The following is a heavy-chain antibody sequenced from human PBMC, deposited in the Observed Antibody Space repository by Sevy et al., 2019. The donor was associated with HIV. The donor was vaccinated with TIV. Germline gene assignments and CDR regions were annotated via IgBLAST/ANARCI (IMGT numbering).Heavy chain of an antibody. D-gene: IGHD2-2*01. V-gene: IGHV3-23*01. CDR3: AKVWGEVVPAAIRSDAFDI. CDR1: GFTFSSYD. CDR2: ISGSGGST. J-gene: IGHJ3*02. Sequence: GGSLRLSCAASGFTFSSYDMSWVRQAPGKGLEWVSAISGSGGSTYYADSVKGRFTISRDNSKNTLYLQMNSLRAEDTAVYYCAKVWGEVVPAAIRSDAFDIWGQGTMVTVSS.